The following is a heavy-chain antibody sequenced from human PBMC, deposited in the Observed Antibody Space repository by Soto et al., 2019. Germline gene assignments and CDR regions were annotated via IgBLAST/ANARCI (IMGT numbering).Heavy chain of an antibody. CDR3: ARASSSWYWFDP. Sequence: PSETLSLTCAVSGGSISGSNWWSWVRQPPGKGLEWIGEIYHSGSTNYNPSLKSRVTISVDKSKNQFSLKLSSVTAADTAVYYCARASSSWYWFDPWGQGTLVTVSS. CDR1: GGSISGSNW. V-gene: IGHV4-4*02. D-gene: IGHD6-13*01. J-gene: IGHJ5*02. CDR2: IYHSGST.